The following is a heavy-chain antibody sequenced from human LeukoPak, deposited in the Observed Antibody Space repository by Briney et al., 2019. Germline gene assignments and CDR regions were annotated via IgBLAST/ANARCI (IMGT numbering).Heavy chain of an antibody. J-gene: IGHJ4*02. D-gene: IGHD6-19*01. CDR1: GFTFSSYG. V-gene: IGHV3-30*02. CDR2: IQYDGTNK. CDR3: ARGHSGWYDY. Sequence: GGSLRLSCAASGFTFSSYGMHWVRQAPGKGLEWVAFIQYDGTNKYYADSVKGRFTISRDNFKNTLYLQMNSLRAEDTAVYYCARGHSGWYDYWGQGTLVTVSS.